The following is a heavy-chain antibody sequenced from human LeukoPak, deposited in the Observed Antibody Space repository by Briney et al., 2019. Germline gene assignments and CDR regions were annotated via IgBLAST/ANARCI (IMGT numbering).Heavy chain of an antibody. Sequence: SQTLSLTCAISGDSVSSTRAAWNWIRQSPSRGLEWLGRTYYRSKWYNDYAESVKSRISINPDTSMNQFSLHLNSVTPEDTAVYYCARDRYDILTGYYTPKGVRFDYWGQGTLVTVSS. CDR3: ARDRYDILTGYYTPKGVRFDY. V-gene: IGHV6-1*01. D-gene: IGHD3-9*01. J-gene: IGHJ4*02. CDR1: GDSVSSTRAA. CDR2: TYYRSKWYN.